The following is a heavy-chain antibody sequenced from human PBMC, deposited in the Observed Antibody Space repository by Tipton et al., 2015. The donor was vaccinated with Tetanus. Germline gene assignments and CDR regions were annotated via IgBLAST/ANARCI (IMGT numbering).Heavy chain of an antibody. D-gene: IGHD2-8*01. CDR2: IYPGDYDT. CDR3: ARAHCTDGVCNFDF. Sequence: QLVQSGGEVKKPGESLKISCKGSGYIFNNYWIGWVRQKPGKGLEWMGIIYPGDYDTRYSPSFQGQVPSSVDKSINTAYLQWSSLKASDTSMFYCARAHCTDGVCNFDFWGQGALVTVAS. CDR1: GYIFNNYW. V-gene: IGHV5-51*01. J-gene: IGHJ4*02.